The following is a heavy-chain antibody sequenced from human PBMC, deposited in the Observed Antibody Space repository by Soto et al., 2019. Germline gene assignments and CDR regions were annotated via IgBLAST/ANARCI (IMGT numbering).Heavy chain of an antibody. CDR3: AKDKGIVVVKHLTN. CDR1: GFTFSSYG. CDR2: ISYDGSNK. V-gene: IGHV3-30*18. D-gene: IGHD3-22*01. J-gene: IGHJ4*02. Sequence: PGGSLRLSCAASGFTFSSYGMHWVRQAPGKGLEWVAVISYDGSNKYYADSVKGRFTISRDNSKNTLYLQMNSLRAEDTAVYYCAKDKGIVVVKHLTNWGQGTLVTVSS.